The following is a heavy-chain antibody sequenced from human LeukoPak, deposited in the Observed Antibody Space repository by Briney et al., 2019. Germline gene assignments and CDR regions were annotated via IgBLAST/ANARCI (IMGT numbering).Heavy chain of an antibody. Sequence: SETLSLTCTVSGVSISNNYYYWAWIRQPPGEGLEMIGYVHFTGSTFYNSSLKGRVTISADTSQNQFTLSLTSVSAADTAVYYCATLGLLRGAGFNLATHFDFWGQGTLVTVSS. CDR1: GVSISNNYYY. D-gene: IGHD1-26*01. CDR3: ATLGLLRGAGFNLATHFDF. J-gene: IGHJ4*02. CDR2: VHFTGST. V-gene: IGHV4-39*01.